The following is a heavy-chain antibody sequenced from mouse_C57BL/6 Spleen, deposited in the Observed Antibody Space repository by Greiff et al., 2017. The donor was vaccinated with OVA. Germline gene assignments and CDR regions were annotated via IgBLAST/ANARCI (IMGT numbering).Heavy chain of an antibody. Sequence: QVQPQQPGAELVKPGASVKMSCKASGYTFTSYWITWVKQRPGQGLEWIGDIYPGSGSTNYNEKFKSKATLTVDTSSSTAYMQLSSLTSEDSAVYYCARDDYDEGYAMDYWGQGTSVTVSS. V-gene: IGHV1-55*01. CDR3: ARDDYDEGYAMDY. D-gene: IGHD2-4*01. J-gene: IGHJ4*01. CDR2: IYPGSGST. CDR1: GYTFTSYW.